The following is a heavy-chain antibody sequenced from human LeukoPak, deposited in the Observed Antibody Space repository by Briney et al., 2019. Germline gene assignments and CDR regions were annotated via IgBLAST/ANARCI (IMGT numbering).Heavy chain of an antibody. CDR1: GLTLSTFW. Sequence: GGSLRLSCAASGLTLSTFWMSWVRQAPGKGLEWVANIRQDGSERYYVDSVGGGFVISGENAKNSLFLQMNSLQVEHTPVYYSARHRWLQLGPHASWGQGTLVTVPS. CDR3: ARHRWLQLGPHAS. J-gene: IGHJ5*02. CDR2: IRQDGSER. D-gene: IGHD5-24*01. V-gene: IGHV3-7*03.